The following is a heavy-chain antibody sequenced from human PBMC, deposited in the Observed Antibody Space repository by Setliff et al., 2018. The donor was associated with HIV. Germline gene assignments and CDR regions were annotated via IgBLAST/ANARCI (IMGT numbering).Heavy chain of an antibody. V-gene: IGHV3-15*01. J-gene: IGHJ4*02. D-gene: IGHD5-12*01. CDR3: TTGRGYDAVAIDY. CDR1: GFILSNVW. CDR2: IKSTIDGGTT. Sequence: PGGSLRLSCAASGFILSNVWMSWVRQTPGKGLEWVGRIKSTIDGGTTDYTAPVKGRFTISRDDSKNTLFLQMNSVTTEDTALYYCTTGRGYDAVAIDYWGQGILVTVSS.